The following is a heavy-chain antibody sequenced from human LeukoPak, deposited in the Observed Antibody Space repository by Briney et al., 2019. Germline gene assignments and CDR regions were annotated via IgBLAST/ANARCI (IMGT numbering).Heavy chain of an antibody. Sequence: PSETLSLTCTVSGGSISSGGYYWSWIRQHPGKGLEWIGYIYYSGSTYYNPSLKSRVTISVDTSKNQFSLKLSSVTAADTAVYYCARADYGGNGNWFDPWGQGTLVTVSS. CDR3: ARADYGGNGNWFDP. CDR2: IYYSGST. CDR1: GGSISSGGYY. D-gene: IGHD4-23*01. J-gene: IGHJ5*02. V-gene: IGHV4-31*03.